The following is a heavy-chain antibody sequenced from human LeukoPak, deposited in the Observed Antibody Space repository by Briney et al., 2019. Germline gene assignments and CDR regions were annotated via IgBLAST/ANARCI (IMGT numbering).Heavy chain of an antibody. J-gene: IGHJ4*02. CDR3: ARSPSKAYYFDY. CDR2: IYTSGST. Sequence: SETLSLTCTVSGGSISSGSYYWSWIRQPAGKGLEWIGRIYTSGSTNYNPSLKSRVTISVDTSKNQFPLKLSSVTAADTAVYYCARSPSKAYYFDYWGQGTLVTVSS. CDR1: GGSISSGSYY. V-gene: IGHV4-61*02.